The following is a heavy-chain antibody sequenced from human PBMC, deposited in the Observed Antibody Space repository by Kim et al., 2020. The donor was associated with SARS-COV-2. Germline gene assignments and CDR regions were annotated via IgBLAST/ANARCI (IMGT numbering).Heavy chain of an antibody. Sequence: SETLSLTCAVSGGSISSSNWWSWVRQPPGKGLEWIGETYHIGSTNYNPSLKSRFTISVDKSKNQFSLKLSSVTAADTAVYYCARDLSVRGRYDSSGYSPRYYFDYWGQGTLVTVSS. J-gene: IGHJ4*02. CDR2: TYHIGST. D-gene: IGHD3-22*01. CDR3: ARDLSVRGRYDSSGYSPRYYFDY. V-gene: IGHV4-4*02. CDR1: GGSISSSNW.